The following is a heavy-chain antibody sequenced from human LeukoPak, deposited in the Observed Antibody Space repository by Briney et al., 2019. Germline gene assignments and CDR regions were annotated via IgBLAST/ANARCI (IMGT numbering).Heavy chain of an antibody. V-gene: IGHV3-72*01. J-gene: IGHJ6*02. Sequence: GGSLRLSCAASGFTFSDHYMDWVRQAPGKGLEWVGRTRNKANSYTTEYAASVKGRFTISRDDSKNSLYLQMNGLKTEDTAVYYCAREYRNYYYGMDVWGQGTTVTVSS. CDR3: AREYRNYYYGMDV. CDR1: GFTFSDHY. CDR2: TRNKANSYTT. D-gene: IGHD1-14*01.